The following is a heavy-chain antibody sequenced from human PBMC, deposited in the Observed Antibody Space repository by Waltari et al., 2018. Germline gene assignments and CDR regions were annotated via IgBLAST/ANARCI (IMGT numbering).Heavy chain of an antibody. J-gene: IGHJ6*02. CDR2: ISYDGDET. CDR1: GFTFSSHV. D-gene: IGHD3-10*01. Sequence: QGQLVESGGGVVQPGRSLRLSCAASGFTFSSHVMHWVRQAPGKGPEWVALISYDGDETSYSDSVKGRFTISRDNSKNALYLQMISLRIEDTAEYFCARFRHRAPYRVSYDYYGLDLWGQGTTVIVSS. V-gene: IGHV3-30*01. CDR3: ARFRHRAPYRVSYDYYGLDL.